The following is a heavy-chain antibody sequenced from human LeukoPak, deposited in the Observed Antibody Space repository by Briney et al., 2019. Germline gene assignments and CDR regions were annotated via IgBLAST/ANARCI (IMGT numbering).Heavy chain of an antibody. CDR3: AKGGRIATTGTIAGYYGMDV. CDR1: GYTFTSFY. D-gene: IGHD1-1*01. CDR2: INPSGGSA. Sequence: ASVKVSCKASGYTFTSFYMHWVRQAPGPGLEWMGIINPSGGSANYAQKFQGRVTMTRDMSTSTVYMDLSSLRSEDTAVYYCAKGGRIATTGTIAGYYGMDVWGQGTTVTVSS. J-gene: IGHJ6*02. V-gene: IGHV1-46*01.